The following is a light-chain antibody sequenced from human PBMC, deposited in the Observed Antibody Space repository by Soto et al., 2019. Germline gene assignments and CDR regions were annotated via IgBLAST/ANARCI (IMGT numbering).Light chain of an antibody. V-gene: IGKV3-20*01. Sequence: EIVLTQSPGTLSLSPGERATLSCRASQSVSSSYLAWYQQKPGQAPRLLIYGASSRATGIPDRFSGSGSGTDFTLNISRLEPEDFAVYYCQQYGSSLFTFGPGTNVDIK. CDR3: QQYGSSLFT. J-gene: IGKJ3*01. CDR1: QSVSSSY. CDR2: GAS.